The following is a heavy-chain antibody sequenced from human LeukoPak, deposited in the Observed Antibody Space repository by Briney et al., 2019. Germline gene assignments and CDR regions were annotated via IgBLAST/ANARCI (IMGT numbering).Heavy chain of an antibody. CDR3: TRDGPSGYCSDY. Sequence: HPGGSLRLSCAASGFTFSSYWMHWVRQAPGKGLEWVSYISRSSSTIYYADSVKGRFTISRDNVKNSLYLQMNSLTDEDTAVYYCTRDGPSGYCSDYWGQGTLVSVSS. CDR1: GFTFSSYW. J-gene: IGHJ4*02. V-gene: IGHV3-48*02. CDR2: ISRSSSTI. D-gene: IGHD5-12*01.